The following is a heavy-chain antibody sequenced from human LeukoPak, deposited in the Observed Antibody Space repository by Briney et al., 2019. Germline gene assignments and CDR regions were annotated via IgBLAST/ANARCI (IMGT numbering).Heavy chain of an antibody. D-gene: IGHD4-17*01. CDR2: IYSGGST. J-gene: IGHJ6*02. CDR1: GFTVSSNY. Sequence: GGSLRLSCAASGFTVSSNYMSWVRQAPGKGLEWVSVIYSGGSTYYADSVKGRFTISRDNSKNTLYLQMNSLRAEDTAVYYCARDLFYGDYAPYYYYGMDVWGQGTMVTVSS. CDR3: ARDLFYGDYAPYYYYGMDV. V-gene: IGHV3-66*01.